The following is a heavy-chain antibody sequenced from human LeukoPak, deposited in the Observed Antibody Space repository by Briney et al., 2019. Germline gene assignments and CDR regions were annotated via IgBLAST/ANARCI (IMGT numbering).Heavy chain of an antibody. CDR3: ARDRPGGSSLDY. J-gene: IGHJ4*02. D-gene: IGHD6-13*01. CDR2: IYYTGST. Sequence: SETLSLTCTVSGGSISRDYWSWIRQPPGKGLEWIGYIYYTGSTNYNPSLKSRVTISVDTSKNQFSLKLRSVTAADTAVYYCARDRPGGSSLDYWGQGTLVTVSS. CDR1: GGSISRDY. V-gene: IGHV4-59*01.